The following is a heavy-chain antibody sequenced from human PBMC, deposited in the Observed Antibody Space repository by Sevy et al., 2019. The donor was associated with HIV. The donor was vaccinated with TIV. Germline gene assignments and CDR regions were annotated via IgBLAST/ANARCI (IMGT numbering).Heavy chain of an antibody. CDR1: EFTLSGNA. CDR2: ISGTASNT. Sequence: GGSLRLSCAVSEFTLSGNAMIWVRQAPGKGLERVSGISGTASNTYYADSVKGRFTIFRDNSKSTLYLQMNSLRAEDTAVYYCARETSLGYTRSHYYYAMDVWGQGTTVTVSS. CDR3: ARETSLGYTRSHYYYAMDV. J-gene: IGHJ6*02. D-gene: IGHD3-16*02. V-gene: IGHV3-23*01.